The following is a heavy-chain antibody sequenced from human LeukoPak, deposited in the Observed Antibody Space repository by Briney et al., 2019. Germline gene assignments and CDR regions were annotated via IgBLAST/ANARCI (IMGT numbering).Heavy chain of an antibody. J-gene: IGHJ4*02. D-gene: IGHD3-10*01. V-gene: IGHV3-23*01. CDR3: ANDYRSGSFHDF. CDR1: GFAFSSYA. CDR2: ISRRDDYT. Sequence: PGGSPRLSCAASGFAFSSYAMSWVRQPAGKGLEWVSVISRRDDYTYYADSVKGRLTISRDSSKNTLYLQMNTLRAEDTAVYYCANDYRSGSFHDFWGQGTLVTVSS.